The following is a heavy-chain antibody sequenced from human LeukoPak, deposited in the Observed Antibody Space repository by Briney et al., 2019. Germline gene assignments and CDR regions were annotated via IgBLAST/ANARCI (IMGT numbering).Heavy chain of an antibody. CDR2: IRYDGSNK. CDR3: AKDRSSIVATPLDY. V-gene: IGHV3-30*02. CDR1: GFTFSSYG. Sequence: PGGSLRLSCAASGFTFSSYGMHWVRQAPGKGLEWVAFIRYDGSNKYYADSVKGRFTISRDNSMNTLYLQMNSLRAEDTAVYYCAKDRSSIVATPLDYWGQGTLVAVSS. D-gene: IGHD5-12*01. J-gene: IGHJ4*02.